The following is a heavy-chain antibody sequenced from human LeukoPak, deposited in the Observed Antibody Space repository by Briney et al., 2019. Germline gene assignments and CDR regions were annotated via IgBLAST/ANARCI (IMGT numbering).Heavy chain of an antibody. CDR2: ISYVGSNK. J-gene: IGHJ6*04. V-gene: IGHV3-30*04. CDR3: ARERLPDYYYYGMDV. Sequence: PGRSLRLSCAASGFTFSSYAMHWVRQAPGKGLEWVAVISYVGSNKYYADSVKGRFTISRDNSKNTLYLQMNSLRAEDTAVYYCARERLPDYYYYGMDVWGKGTTVTVSS. D-gene: IGHD6-25*01. CDR1: GFTFSSYA.